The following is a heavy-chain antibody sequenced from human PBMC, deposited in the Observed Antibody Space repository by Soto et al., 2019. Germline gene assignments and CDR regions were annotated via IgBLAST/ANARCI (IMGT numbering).Heavy chain of an antibody. D-gene: IGHD3-10*01. V-gene: IGHV4-34*01. CDR1: GGSFSGYY. CDR3: ASITRGYFDY. J-gene: IGHJ4*02. CDR2: INHSGST. Sequence: SETLSLTCAVYGGSFSGYYRSWIRQPPGKGLEWIGEINHSGSTNYNPSLKSRVTISVDTSKNQFSLKLSSVTAADTAVYYCASITRGYFDYWGQGTLVTVSS.